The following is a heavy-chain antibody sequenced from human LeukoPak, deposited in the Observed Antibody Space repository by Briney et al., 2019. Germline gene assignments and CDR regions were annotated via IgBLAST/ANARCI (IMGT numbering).Heavy chain of an antibody. J-gene: IGHJ4*02. CDR3: ARARYSSAWYDY. D-gene: IGHD6-19*01. Sequence: ASVKVSCKASGYTFTDYYMHWVRQAPGQGLEWMGIINPSGGSTSYAQKFQGRVTMTRDTSTSTVYMELSSLRSEDAAVYYCARARYSSAWYDYWGQGTLVTVSS. CDR1: GYTFTDYY. CDR2: INPSGGST. V-gene: IGHV1-46*01.